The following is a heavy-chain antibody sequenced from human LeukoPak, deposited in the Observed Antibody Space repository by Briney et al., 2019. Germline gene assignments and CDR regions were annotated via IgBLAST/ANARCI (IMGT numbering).Heavy chain of an antibody. V-gene: IGHV3-23*01. CDR3: ATHTADIVVVVAGSAFDI. Sequence: GGSLRLSCAASGFTFSSYGMSWVRQAPGKGLEWVSAISGSGGSTYYADSVKGRFTISRDNSKNTLYLQMNSLRAEDTAVYYCATHTADIVVVVAGSAFDIWGQGTMVTVSS. J-gene: IGHJ3*02. CDR2: ISGSGGST. D-gene: IGHD2-15*01. CDR1: GFTFSSYG.